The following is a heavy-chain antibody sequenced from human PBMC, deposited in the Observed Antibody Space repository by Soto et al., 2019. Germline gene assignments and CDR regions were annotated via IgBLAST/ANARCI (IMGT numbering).Heavy chain of an antibody. CDR3: VRDIR. CDR1: GFTFSSQW. Sequence: EVRLVESGGGLVQPGGSLRLSCAASGFTFSSQWMYWVRQSPGKGPVWVSYINSDGSRIAYADSVKGRFTISRDNAKNTLYLQMNSLRVEDTAVYYCVRDIRWGRGTLVTVSS. J-gene: IGHJ4*02. CDR2: INSDGSRI. V-gene: IGHV3-74*03.